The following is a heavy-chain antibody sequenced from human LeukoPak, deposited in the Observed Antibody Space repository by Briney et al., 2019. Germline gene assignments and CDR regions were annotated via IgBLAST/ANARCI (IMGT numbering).Heavy chain of an antibody. CDR3: AKHREYSLDWFDP. CDR2: ISSSTSTL. J-gene: IGHJ5*02. D-gene: IGHD2/OR15-2a*01. CDR1: GFTFSNYS. V-gene: IGHV3-48*01. Sequence: GGSLRLSCAPSGFTFSNYSMNWVRQAPGKGLEWVSYISSSTSTLYYADSVKGRFTISRDNSKNTLYLRMNSLRAEDTAVYYCAKHREYSLDWFDPWGQGTLVTVSS.